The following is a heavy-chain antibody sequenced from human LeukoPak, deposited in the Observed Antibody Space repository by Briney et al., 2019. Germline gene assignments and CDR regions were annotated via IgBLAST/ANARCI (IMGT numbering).Heavy chain of an antibody. CDR3: ARGYCTNAVCSLGPTQA. Sequence: SETLSLTCTVSGYSISSGYYWGWIRQPPGKGLEWIGSIYHSGSTYYNPSLKSRVTISVDTSKNQFSLKLSSVTAADTAVYYCARGYCTNAVCSLGPTQAWGQGTLVTVSS. D-gene: IGHD2-8*01. CDR2: IYHSGST. V-gene: IGHV4-38-2*02. J-gene: IGHJ4*02. CDR1: GYSISSGYY.